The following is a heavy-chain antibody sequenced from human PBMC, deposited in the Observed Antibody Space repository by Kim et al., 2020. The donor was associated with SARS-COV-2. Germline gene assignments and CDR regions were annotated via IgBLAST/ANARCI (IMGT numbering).Heavy chain of an antibody. J-gene: IGHJ6*02. D-gene: IGHD3-3*01. CDR2: ISSNGGST. CDR3: ARDTAITIFGVVIINYYYGIDV. V-gene: IGHV3-64*01. Sequence: GGSLRLSCAASGFTFSSYAMHWVRQAPGKGLEYVSAISSNGGSTYYANSVKGRFTISRDNSKNTLYLQMGSLRAEDMAVYYCARDTAITIFGVVIINYYYGIDVWGQGTPVTVSS. CDR1: GFTFSSYA.